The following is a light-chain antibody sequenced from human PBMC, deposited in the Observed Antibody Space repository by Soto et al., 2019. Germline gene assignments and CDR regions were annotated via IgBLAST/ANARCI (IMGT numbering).Light chain of an antibody. V-gene: IGLV6-57*02. CDR3: QSYDSSNRDVV. Sequence: NFMLTQPHSVSESPGKTVTISCTGSSGSIASNYVQWYQQRPGSAPTTVIYEDNQRPSGVPDRFSGSIDSSSNSASLTISGLKTEDEADYYCQSYDSSNRDVVFGGGTKVT. CDR1: SGSIASNY. CDR2: EDN. J-gene: IGLJ2*01.